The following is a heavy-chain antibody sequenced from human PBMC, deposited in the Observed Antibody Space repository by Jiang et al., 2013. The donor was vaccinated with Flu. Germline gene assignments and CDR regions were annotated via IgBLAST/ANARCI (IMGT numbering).Heavy chain of an antibody. D-gene: IGHD3-22*01. Sequence: GAEVKKPGSSVKVSCKASGGTFSSYAISWVRQAPGQGLEWMGRIIPILGIANYAQKFQGRVTITADKSTSTAYMELSSLRSEDTAVYYCARPRQAYYYDSPTGGANDAFDIWGQGTMVTVSS. V-gene: IGHV1-69*04. J-gene: IGHJ3*02. CDR2: IIPILGIA. CDR1: GGTFSSYA. CDR3: ARPRQAYYYDSPTGGANDAFDI.